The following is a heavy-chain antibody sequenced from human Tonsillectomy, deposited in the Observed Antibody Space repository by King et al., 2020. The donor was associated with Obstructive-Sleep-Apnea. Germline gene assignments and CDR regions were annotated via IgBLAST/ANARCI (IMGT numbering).Heavy chain of an antibody. CDR2: ISGSGGST. CDR3: AKDIGTGYHYYGMDA. D-gene: IGHD3/OR15-3a*01. J-gene: IGHJ6*02. Sequence: VQLVESGGGLVQPGGSLRVSCAASGFTFSSYAMNWVRQAPGKGLEGVSAISGSGGSTYYADSVKGRFTISRANSKNTLYLQMNSLRADDTALYYCAKDIGTGYHYYGMDAWGQGTTVTVSS. V-gene: IGHV3-23*04. CDR1: GFTFSSYA.